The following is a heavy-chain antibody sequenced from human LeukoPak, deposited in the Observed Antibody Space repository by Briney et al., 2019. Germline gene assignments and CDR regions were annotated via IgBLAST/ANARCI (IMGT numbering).Heavy chain of an antibody. Sequence: QSGGTLRLSCAASGFTFSNHGMNWVRQAPGKGLEWVSGISPSGDITYYADSVKGRFTISRDNSKNSLYLQMNSLRAEDTAVYYCAREIWDIVVVVAATGFDYWGQGTLVTVSS. CDR1: GFTFSNHG. CDR2: ISPSGDIT. V-gene: IGHV3-23*01. J-gene: IGHJ4*02. D-gene: IGHD2-15*01. CDR3: AREIWDIVVVVAATGFDY.